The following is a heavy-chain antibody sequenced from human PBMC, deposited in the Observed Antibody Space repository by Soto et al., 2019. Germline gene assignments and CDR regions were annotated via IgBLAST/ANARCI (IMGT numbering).Heavy chain of an antibody. CDR3: AKTYCSSTSGGLYYYYYGMDV. CDR2: ISGSGGST. CDR1: GFTFSSYA. D-gene: IGHD2-2*01. V-gene: IGHV3-23*01. Sequence: GGSLILSCAASGFTFSSYAMSWVRQAPGKGLEWVSAISGSGGSTYYADSVKGRFTISRDNSTNTLYLQMNSLRAEDTTVYYCAKTYCSSTSGGLYYYYYGMDVWGQGTTVTVSS. J-gene: IGHJ6*02.